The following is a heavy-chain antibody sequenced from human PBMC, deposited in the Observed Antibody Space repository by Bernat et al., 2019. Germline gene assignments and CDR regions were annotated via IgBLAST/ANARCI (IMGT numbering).Heavy chain of an antibody. CDR2: ISSSSSYI. J-gene: IGHJ6*03. Sequence: EVQLVESGGGLVKPGGSLRLSCAASGFTFSSYSMNWVRQAPGKGLEWVSYISSSSSYIYCADAVKGRFTISRDNAKNSLYLKMNSLRAEDTAVYYCARDSTNMVQGVPGYDYYYYMDVWGKGTTVTVSS. CDR3: ARDSTNMVQGVPGYDYYYYMDV. D-gene: IGHD3-10*01. CDR1: GFTFSSYS. V-gene: IGHV3-21*05.